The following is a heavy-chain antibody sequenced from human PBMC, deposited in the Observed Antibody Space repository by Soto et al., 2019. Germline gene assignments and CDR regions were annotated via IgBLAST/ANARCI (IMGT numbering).Heavy chain of an antibody. CDR2: ISYDGSNK. Sequence: GGSLRLSCAASGFTFSSYGMHWVRQAPGKGLEWVAVISYDGSNKYYADSVKGRFTISRDNSKNTLYLQMNSLRAEDTAVYYCAKGVGIARGGYYFDYWGQGTLVTV. V-gene: IGHV3-30*18. CDR3: AKGVGIARGGYYFDY. CDR1: GFTFSSYG. D-gene: IGHD6-13*01. J-gene: IGHJ4*02.